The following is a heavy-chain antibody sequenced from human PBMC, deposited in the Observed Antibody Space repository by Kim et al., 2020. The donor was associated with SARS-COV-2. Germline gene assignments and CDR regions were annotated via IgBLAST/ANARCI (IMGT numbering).Heavy chain of an antibody. D-gene: IGHD1-1*01. CDR3: ARLVQPPVGWFDP. J-gene: IGHJ5*02. CDR1: GGTFSSYA. Sequence: SVKVSCKASGGTFSSYAISWVRQAPGQGLEWMGGIIPIFGTANYAQKFQGRVTITADESTSTAYMELSSLRSEDTAVYYCARLVQPPVGWFDPWGQGTLVTVSS. CDR2: IIPIFGTA. V-gene: IGHV1-69*13.